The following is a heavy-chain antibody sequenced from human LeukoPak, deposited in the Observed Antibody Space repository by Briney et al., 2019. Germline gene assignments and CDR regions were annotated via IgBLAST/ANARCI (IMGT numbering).Heavy chain of an antibody. V-gene: IGHV4-59*01. J-gene: IGHJ5*02. CDR2: IHYSGST. Sequence: PSETLSLTCTVSGGSISSYYWSWIRQPPGKGLEWVGYIHYSGSTNYNPSLKSRVTISVDTSKNQFSLKLSSVTAADTAVYYCAMSQRITMVRGVRGPNWFDPWGQGTLVTVPS. CDR3: AMSQRITMVRGVRGPNWFDP. CDR1: GGSISSYY. D-gene: IGHD3-10*01.